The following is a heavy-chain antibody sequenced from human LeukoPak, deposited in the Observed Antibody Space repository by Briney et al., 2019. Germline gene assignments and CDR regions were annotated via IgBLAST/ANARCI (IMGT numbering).Heavy chain of an antibody. Sequence: GGSLRLSCAASGFTFSSYAMSWVRQAPGKGLEWVSAISGSGGSTYYADSVKGRFTISRDNSKNTVYLQMHNLRAEDTAVYYCARVLPDYYDSSGLGFWGQGTLVTVSS. CDR2: ISGSGGST. V-gene: IGHV3-23*01. J-gene: IGHJ4*02. D-gene: IGHD3-22*01. CDR3: ARVLPDYYDSSGLGF. CDR1: GFTFSSYA.